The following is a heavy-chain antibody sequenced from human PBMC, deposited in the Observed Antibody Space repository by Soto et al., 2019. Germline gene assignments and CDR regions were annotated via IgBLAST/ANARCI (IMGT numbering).Heavy chain of an antibody. D-gene: IGHD6-13*01. CDR1: GYTFTGYY. CDR2: INPNRGGT. V-gene: IGHV1-2*02. Sequence: WASVNVSCKASGYTFTGYYMHWVRQAPGQGLEWMGWINPNRGGTNYAQKFQGRVTMTRDTSISTAYMELSRLRSDDTAVYYCARGGIAAAGPTGCYYYYYGMDVWGQGTTVTVSS. CDR3: ARGGIAAAGPTGCYYYYYGMDV. J-gene: IGHJ6*02.